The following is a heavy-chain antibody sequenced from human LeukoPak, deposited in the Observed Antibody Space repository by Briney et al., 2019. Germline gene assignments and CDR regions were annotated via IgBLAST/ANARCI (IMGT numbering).Heavy chain of an antibody. J-gene: IGHJ4*02. CDR2: SYPDAGTT. V-gene: IGHV1-46*01. Sequence: ASLKASCXASGYTFTTYYIHWMRQTPGQGFGWMVVSYPDAGTTDHGPRFRDRFVMTADTATSTVYMELRSLTSKDTGVYYCVREFVGGTFDYWGQGALIIVSA. CDR1: GYTFTTYY. CDR3: VREFVGGTFDY. D-gene: IGHD3-3*01.